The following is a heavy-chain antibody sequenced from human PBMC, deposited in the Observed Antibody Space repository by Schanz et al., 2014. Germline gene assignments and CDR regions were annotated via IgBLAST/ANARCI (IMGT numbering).Heavy chain of an antibody. CDR2: ISATSAKI. J-gene: IGHJ4*02. D-gene: IGHD3-10*01. Sequence: EVQLVESGGGLVQPGGSLRLSCAASGFTFSNYAMHWVRQAPGKGLEWVSYISATSAKIDYADSVQGRFTISRDNAKNSLYLQMNSLRAEDTAVYYCAVLGGFGELPLDYRGQGTLVTVSS. CDR1: GFTFSNYA. V-gene: IGHV3-48*01. CDR3: AVLGGFGELPLDY.